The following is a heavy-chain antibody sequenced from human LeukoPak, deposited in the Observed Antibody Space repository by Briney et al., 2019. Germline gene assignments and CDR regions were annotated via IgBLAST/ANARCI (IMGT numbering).Heavy chain of an antibody. D-gene: IGHD6-13*01. CDR2: ISAYNGNT. Sequence: GASVKVSCKASGYTFTSYGISWVRQAPGQGLEWMGWISAYNGNTNYAQKFQGRVTMTRDTSTGTIYMEMTSLRSDDTAMYYCARTLYIAAAPGGFDYWGQGTLLTVSS. CDR3: ARTLYIAAAPGGFDY. CDR1: GYTFTSYG. J-gene: IGHJ4*02. V-gene: IGHV1-18*01.